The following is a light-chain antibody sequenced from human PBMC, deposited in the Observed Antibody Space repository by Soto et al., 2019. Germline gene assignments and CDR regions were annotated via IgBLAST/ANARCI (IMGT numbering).Light chain of an antibody. CDR1: QDINIY. J-gene: IGKJ5*01. Sequence: DIQMTQSPSSLSAAVGNLFFIACRASQDINIYLAWYQQKPGKVPRVLIYAASTLQPGVPSRFSGSGSGTDFTLTINNLQPDDIATYFCQNYDGDPITFGQGTRLEIK. CDR2: AAS. CDR3: QNYDGDPIT. V-gene: IGKV1-27*01.